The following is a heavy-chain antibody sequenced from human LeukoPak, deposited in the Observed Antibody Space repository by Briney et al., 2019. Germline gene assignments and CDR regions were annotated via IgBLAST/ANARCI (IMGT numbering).Heavy chain of an antibody. Sequence: SETLSLTCAVYGGSFSGYYWSWIRQPPGKGLEWIGEINHSGSTNYNPSLKSRVTISVDTSKNQFSLKLSSVTAPHSTVYYCARVEGGSYTPWYFDYWGQGTLVTVSS. CDR3: ARVEGGSYTPWYFDY. D-gene: IGHD1-26*01. CDR2: INHSGST. V-gene: IGHV4-34*01. J-gene: IGHJ4*02. CDR1: GGSFSGYY.